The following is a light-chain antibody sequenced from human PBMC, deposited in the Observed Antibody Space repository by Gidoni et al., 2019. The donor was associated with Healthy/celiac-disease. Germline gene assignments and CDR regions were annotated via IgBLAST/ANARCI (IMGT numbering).Light chain of an antibody. J-gene: IGLJ2*01. CDR3: NSWDSSGNHHVV. CDR2: GNN. Sequence: SSELTQDPAVSVALGQTVRITCQGDSLRSYYASWYQQKPGQAPVRVIYGNNNRPSGIPDRFSGSSSGNTASLTITGAQAEDEADYYCNSWDSSGNHHVVFGGGTKLTVL. CDR1: SLRSYY. V-gene: IGLV3-19*02.